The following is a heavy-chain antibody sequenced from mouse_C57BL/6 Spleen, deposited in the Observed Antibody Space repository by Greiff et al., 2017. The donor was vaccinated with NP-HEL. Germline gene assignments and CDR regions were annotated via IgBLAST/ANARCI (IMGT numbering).Heavy chain of an antibody. D-gene: IGHD2-10*02. Sequence: VQLQQSGAELVRPGASVTLSCKASGYTFTDYEMHWVKQTPVHGLEWIGAIDPETGGTAYNQKFKGKAILTADKSSSTAYMELRSLPSEDSAVYYGTREGVWNPDYWGQGTTLTVSS. V-gene: IGHV1-15*01. CDR2: IDPETGGT. CDR3: TREGVWNPDY. J-gene: IGHJ2*01. CDR1: GYTFTDYE.